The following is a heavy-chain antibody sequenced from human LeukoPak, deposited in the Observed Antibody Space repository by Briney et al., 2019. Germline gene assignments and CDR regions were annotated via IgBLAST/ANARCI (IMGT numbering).Heavy chain of an antibody. CDR1: GGSINSYY. Sequence: SETLSLTCTVSGGSINSYYWSWIRQPPGKGLEWIGYIFYSGSANYNPSLKSRVTISVDTSKSQFSLKLSSVTAADTAVYYCARGGSSGYDPFDYWGQGTLVTVSS. D-gene: IGHD5-12*01. J-gene: IGHJ4*02. CDR2: IFYSGSA. V-gene: IGHV4-59*01. CDR3: ARGGSSGYDPFDY.